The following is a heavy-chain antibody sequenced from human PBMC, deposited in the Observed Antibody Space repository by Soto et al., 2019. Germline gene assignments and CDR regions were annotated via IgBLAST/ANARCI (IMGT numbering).Heavy chain of an antibody. D-gene: IGHD7-27*01. CDR2: IYYSGST. Sequence: QVQLQESGPGLVKPSQTLSLTCTVSGGSISSGDYYWSWIRQPPGKGLEWIGYIYYSGSTYYNPSLKSRVTISVDTSKNQFPLKLSSVTAADTAVYYCARDGDAGGYYYYGMDVWGQGTTVTVSS. CDR3: ARDGDAGGYYYYGMDV. J-gene: IGHJ6*02. CDR1: GGSISSGDYY. V-gene: IGHV4-30-4*01.